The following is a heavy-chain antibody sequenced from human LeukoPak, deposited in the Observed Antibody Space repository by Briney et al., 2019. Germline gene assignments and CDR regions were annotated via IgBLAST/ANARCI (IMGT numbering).Heavy chain of an antibody. CDR1: GGSFSGYY. CDR3: ARDQPAAEKAYDY. CDR2: INHSGST. J-gene: IGHJ4*02. V-gene: IGHV4-34*01. D-gene: IGHD6-13*01. Sequence: SETLSLTCAVYGGSFSGYYWSWIRQPPGKGLEWIGEINHSGSTNYNPSLKSRVTISVDTSKNQFSLKLSSVTAADTAVYYCARDQPAAEKAYDYWGQGTLVTVSS.